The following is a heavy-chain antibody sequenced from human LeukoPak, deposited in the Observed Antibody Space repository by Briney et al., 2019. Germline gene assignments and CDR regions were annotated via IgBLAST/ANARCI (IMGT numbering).Heavy chain of an antibody. J-gene: IGHJ4*02. CDR1: GYTFTSYD. CDR3: ARGRPLYGADSSGYDYNAY. V-gene: IGHV1-8*01. Sequence: ASVKVSCKASGYTFTSYDINWVRQATGQGLELMGWMNPKTGNTGYGKKFQGRVTMTRNTPISTAYMELSGLRSEDTAVYYCARGRPLYGADSSGYDYNAYWGQGTLVTVSS. CDR2: MNPKTGNT. D-gene: IGHD3-22*01.